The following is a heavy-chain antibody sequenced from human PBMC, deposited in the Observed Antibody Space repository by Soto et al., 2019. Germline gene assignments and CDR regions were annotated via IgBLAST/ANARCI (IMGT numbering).Heavy chain of an antibody. CDR2: INPLPTSGST. J-gene: IGHJ4*02. Sequence: ASVKVSCKASGYIFTNYYIHWVRQAPGQGLEWMAIINPLPTSGSTNYAQEFQGRVTVTRDTSTSTVYMELNSLRSDDTAIYYCARDLEAAAYWGQGTLVTVSS. CDR3: ARDLEAAAY. CDR1: GYIFTNYY. V-gene: IGHV1-46*01. D-gene: IGHD6-13*01.